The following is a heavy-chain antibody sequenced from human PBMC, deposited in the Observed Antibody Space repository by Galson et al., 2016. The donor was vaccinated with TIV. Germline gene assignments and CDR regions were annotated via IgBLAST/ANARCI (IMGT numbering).Heavy chain of an antibody. D-gene: IGHD5-12*01. Sequence: QSGAEVKKPGESLKISCKLSGYSFTSNWIGWVRQVPGKGLEWMGFMYPADSDTIYSPSFQGQVIMSADESVSTAYLQWRSLKASGSAMYYCVRAPGYSGYSYGYFDSWGQGTRVTVSS. J-gene: IGHJ4*02. CDR1: GYSFTSNW. V-gene: IGHV5-51*03. CDR2: MYPADSDT. CDR3: VRAPGYSGYSYGYFDS.